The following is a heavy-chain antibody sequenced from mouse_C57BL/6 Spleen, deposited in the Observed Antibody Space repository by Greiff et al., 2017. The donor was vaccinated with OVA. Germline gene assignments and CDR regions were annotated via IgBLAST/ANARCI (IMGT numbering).Heavy chain of an antibody. D-gene: IGHD2-2*01. CDR1: GYTFSSYT. CDR3: ARQRGYDPHWYFDV. CDR2: ISGGGGNP. Sequence: EVKVEESGGGLVKPGGSLKFSCAASGYTFSSYTMYWVSQTPEKRLEWIATISGGGGNPYYPDSVKGRFTISRDNAKNTLYMHMSSRMSEDTAFYNCARQRGYDPHWYFDVWGTGTTVTVSS. J-gene: IGHJ1*03. V-gene: IGHV5-9*01.